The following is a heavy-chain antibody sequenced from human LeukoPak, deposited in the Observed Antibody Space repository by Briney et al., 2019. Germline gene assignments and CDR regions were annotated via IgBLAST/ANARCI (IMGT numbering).Heavy chain of an antibody. J-gene: IGHJ4*02. CDR3: TRVANFGGYEFDV. Sequence: GGSLRLSCAASGFTSSTFAMHWVRQAPGKGLEWVAVISHDGRNKYYADSVKGRFTISRDNSKNTVYLQMNSLRPEDAAIYYCTRVANFGGYEFDVWGQGTLVTVSS. CDR1: GFTSSTFA. D-gene: IGHD5-12*01. V-gene: IGHV3-30*01. CDR2: ISHDGRNK.